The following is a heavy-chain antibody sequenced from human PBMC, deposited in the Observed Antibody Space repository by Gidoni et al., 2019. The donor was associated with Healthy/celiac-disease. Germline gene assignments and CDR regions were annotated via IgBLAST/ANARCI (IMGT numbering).Heavy chain of an antibody. D-gene: IGHD3-3*01. CDR1: GFTFSNAW. J-gene: IGHJ4*02. CDR3: TTSSIFGVLGTLFGLDY. V-gene: IGHV3-15*07. CDR2: IKSNTDGGTT. Sequence: EVQLVASGRGLVKPGGSLRLSCAACGFTFSNAWMNWGRQAPGKGLEWVGRIKSNTDGGTTDYAAHVKGRFTISRDDSKNTLYLQMNSLKTEDTAVYYCTTSSIFGVLGTLFGLDYWGQGTLVTVSS.